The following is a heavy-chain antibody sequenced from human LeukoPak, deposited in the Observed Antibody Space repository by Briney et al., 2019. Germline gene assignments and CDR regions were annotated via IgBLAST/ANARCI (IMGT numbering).Heavy chain of an antibody. D-gene: IGHD4-17*01. CDR3: ARTRYGDLIRSPETRSVSLDY. CDR2: IYYSGST. CDR1: GGSISSHY. Sequence: SETLSLTCTVSGGSISSHYWSWSRQPPGKGLEWIGYIYYSGSTNYNPSLKSRVTISVDTSKNQFSLKLSSVTAADTAVYYCARTRYGDLIRSPETRSVSLDYWGQGTLVTVSS. V-gene: IGHV4-59*11. J-gene: IGHJ4*02.